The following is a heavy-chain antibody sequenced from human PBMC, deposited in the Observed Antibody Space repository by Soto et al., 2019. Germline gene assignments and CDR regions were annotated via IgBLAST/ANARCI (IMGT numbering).Heavy chain of an antibody. CDR1: GGTFDIYS. V-gene: IGHV1-69*02. J-gene: IGHJ4*01. Sequence: SVKVSCKASGGTFDIYSINWVRQAPGQGLEWKRRIIPVLHIVNYAQNFQGRVSITADKSTTTAYMELSGLRSDDTALYYCAKKGTTTTEPYYFDYWGQGTLVTVSS. CDR2: IIPVLHIV. CDR3: AKKGTTTTEPYYFDY. D-gene: IGHD4-4*01.